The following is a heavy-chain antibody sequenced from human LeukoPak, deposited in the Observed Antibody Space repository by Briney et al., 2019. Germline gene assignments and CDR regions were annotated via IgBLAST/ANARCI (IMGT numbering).Heavy chain of an antibody. D-gene: IGHD2-2*01. J-gene: IGHJ5*02. CDR3: ARVYCSSTSCYFGRHGFDP. CDR2: INPNSGGT. Sequence: ASVKVSCKASGYTFTGYYMHWVRQAPGQGLEWMGWINPNSGGTNYAQKFQGRVTMTRDTSISTAYMELSRLRSDDTAVYYCARVYCSSTSCYFGRHGFDPWGQGTLVTVSS. CDR1: GYTFTGYY. V-gene: IGHV1-2*02.